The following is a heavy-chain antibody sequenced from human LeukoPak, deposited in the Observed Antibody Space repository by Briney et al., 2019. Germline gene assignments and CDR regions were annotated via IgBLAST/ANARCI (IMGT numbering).Heavy chain of an antibody. V-gene: IGHV3-53*01. CDR3: ARDRAAAA. J-gene: IGHJ4*02. D-gene: IGHD6-13*01. CDR1: GFTVSSTY. CDR2: IYSGGST. Sequence: SGGSLRLSCVASGFTVSSTYMSWVRQAPGKGLEWVSVIYSGGSTYYADSVKGRFTISRDNSKNTLYLQMNSLRAEDTAVYYCARDRAAAAWGQGTLVTVSS.